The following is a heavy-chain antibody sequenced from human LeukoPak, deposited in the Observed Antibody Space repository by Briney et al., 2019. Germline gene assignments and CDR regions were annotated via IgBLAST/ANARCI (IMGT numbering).Heavy chain of an antibody. V-gene: IGHV3-74*01. D-gene: IGHD2-2*02. CDR1: GFSFSSSW. Sequence: GGSLRLSCAASGFSFSSSWMHWVRQAPGKGLVWVSRINSDGSTTNYADSVKDRFTISRDNAKNTLYLQMNSLRAEDTAVYYCASYFRCSGATCYTNYWGQGTLVTVSS. CDR3: ASYFRCSGATCYTNY. CDR2: INSDGSTT. J-gene: IGHJ4*02.